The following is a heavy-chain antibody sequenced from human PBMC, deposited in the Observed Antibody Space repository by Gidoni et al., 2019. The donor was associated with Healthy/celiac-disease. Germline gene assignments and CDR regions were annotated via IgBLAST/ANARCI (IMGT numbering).Heavy chain of an antibody. Sequence: EVQLVESGGGLVHPGGSLSLSCAASGFTFSSYVLNWVRQAPGKGLEWVSYISSSGSTIYYADSVKGRFNISRDNAKNSLYLQMNRQRAEDTAVYYCARPSYCGGDCYSGVSEYFQHWGQGTLVTVSS. J-gene: IGHJ1*01. D-gene: IGHD2-21*02. CDR3: ARPSYCGGDCYSGVSEYFQH. CDR1: GFTFSSYV. V-gene: IGHV3-48*03. CDR2: ISSSGSTI.